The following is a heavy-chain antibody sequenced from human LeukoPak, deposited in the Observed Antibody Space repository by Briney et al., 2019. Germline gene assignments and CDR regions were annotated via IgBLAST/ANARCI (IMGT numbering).Heavy chain of an antibody. CDR3: AATTMNVAASGAFDI. Sequence: SVKVSCKASGFTFTSSAVQWVRQARGQRLEWIGWIVVGSGNTNYAQKFQERVTITRDMSTSTAYMELSSLRSEDTAVYYWAATTMNVAASGAFDIWGQGTMVTVSS. J-gene: IGHJ3*02. CDR1: GFTFTSSA. CDR2: IVVGSGNT. V-gene: IGHV1-58*01. D-gene: IGHD3-10*01.